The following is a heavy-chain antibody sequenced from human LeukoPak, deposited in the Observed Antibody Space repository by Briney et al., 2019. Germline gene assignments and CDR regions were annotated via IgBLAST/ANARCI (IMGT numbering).Heavy chain of an antibody. CDR2: VSRRSSFI. CDR1: GFAFSSYS. V-gene: IGHV3-21*01. J-gene: IGHJ4*02. Sequence: GGSLRLSCAASGFAFSSYSMNWVRQAPGKGLEWVSSVSRRSSFIFYADSVQGRFTVSRDDAKDSLFLQMNSLRAEDTAVYYCARVSDAYDYFFDYWGQGTLDTVSS. D-gene: IGHD5-12*01. CDR3: ARVSDAYDYFFDY.